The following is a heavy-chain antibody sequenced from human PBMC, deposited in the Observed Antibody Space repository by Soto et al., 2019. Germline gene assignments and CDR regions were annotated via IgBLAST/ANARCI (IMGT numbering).Heavy chain of an antibody. V-gene: IGHV3-30*18. CDR1: GFTFSSYG. J-gene: IGHJ4*02. D-gene: IGHD3-22*01. Sequence: QVQLVESGGGVVQPGRSLRLSCAASGFTFSSYGMHWVRQAPGKGLEWVAVISDDVSNKYYADSLKGRFTISRDNSKNTLYLQMNSLRAEDTAVYYCAKEWVYDTSGWSFDYWGQGTLVTVSS. CDR3: AKEWVYDTSGWSFDY. CDR2: ISDDVSNK.